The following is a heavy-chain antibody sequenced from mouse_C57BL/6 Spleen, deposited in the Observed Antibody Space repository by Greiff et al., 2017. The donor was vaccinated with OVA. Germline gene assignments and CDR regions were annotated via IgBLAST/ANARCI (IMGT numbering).Heavy chain of an antibody. CDR2: ISNGGGST. V-gene: IGHV5-12*01. Sequence: EVNLVESGGGLVQPGGSLKLSCAASGFTFSDYYMYWVRQTPEKRLEWVAYISNGGGSTYYPDTVKGRFTISRDNAKNTLYLQMSRLKSEDTSMYYCARRDYGRWYFDVWGTGTTVTVAS. CDR1: GFTFSDYY. CDR3: ARRDYGRWYFDV. J-gene: IGHJ1*03. D-gene: IGHD1-1*01.